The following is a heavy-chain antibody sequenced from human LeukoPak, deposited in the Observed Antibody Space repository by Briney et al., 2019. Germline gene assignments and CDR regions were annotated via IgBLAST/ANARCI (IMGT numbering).Heavy chain of an antibody. CDR1: GGTFSSYA. CDR2: IIPIFGTA. D-gene: IGHD6-19*01. CDR3: ARKSYSSGWTDWYFDL. Sequence: ASVKVSCKASGGTFSSYAISWVRQAPGQGLEWMGGIIPIFGTANYAQKFQGRVTITTDESTSTAYMELSSLRSEDTAVYYCARKSYSSGWTDWYFDLWGRGTLVTVSS. J-gene: IGHJ2*01. V-gene: IGHV1-69*05.